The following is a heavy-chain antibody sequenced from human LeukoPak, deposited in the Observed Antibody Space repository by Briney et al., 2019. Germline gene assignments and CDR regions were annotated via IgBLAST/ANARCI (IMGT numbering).Heavy chain of an antibody. V-gene: IGHV3-64*01. D-gene: IGHD3-22*01. CDR1: GFTFSTYA. Sequence: GGSLRLSCAASGFTFSTYAMHWVRQAPGKGLEYVSAISSNGGTTYYANSVKGRFTISRDNSKNTLYLQMGSLRAEDMAVYYCARADYDTSGYYADYRGQGTLVTVSS. CDR2: ISSNGGTT. CDR3: ARADYDTSGYYADY. J-gene: IGHJ4*02.